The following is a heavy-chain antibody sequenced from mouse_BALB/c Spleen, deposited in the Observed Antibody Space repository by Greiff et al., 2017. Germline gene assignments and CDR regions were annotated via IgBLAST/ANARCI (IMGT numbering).Heavy chain of an antibody. V-gene: IGHV1-5*01. CDR2: IYPGNSDT. J-gene: IGHJ4*01. Sequence: VQLQQSGTVLARPGASVKMSCKASGYTFTSYWMHWVKQRPGQGLEWIGAIYPGNSDTSDNQKFKGKAKLTAVTSTSTAYMELSSLTNEDSAVYYCTRWDTTKAMDYWGQGTSVTVSS. CDR3: TRWDTTKAMDY. CDR1: GYTFTSYW. D-gene: IGHD2-12*01.